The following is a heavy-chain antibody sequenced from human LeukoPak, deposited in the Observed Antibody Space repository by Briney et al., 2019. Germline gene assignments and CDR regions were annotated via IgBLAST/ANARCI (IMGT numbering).Heavy chain of an antibody. D-gene: IGHD2-2*01. CDR3: AGEYQLLLYNWFDP. V-gene: IGHV4-30-4*01. CDR2: IYYSGST. Sequence: SETLSLTRTVSGGSISSGDYYWSWIRQPPGKGLEWIGYIYYSGSTYYNPSLKSRVTISVDTSKNQFSLKLSSVTAADTAVYYCAGEYQLLLYNWFDPWGQGTLVTVSS. J-gene: IGHJ5*02. CDR1: GGSISSGDYY.